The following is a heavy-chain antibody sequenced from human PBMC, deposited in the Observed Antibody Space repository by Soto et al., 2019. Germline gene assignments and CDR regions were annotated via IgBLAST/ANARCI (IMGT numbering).Heavy chain of an antibody. CDR2: INQDGNAK. J-gene: IGHJ4*02. V-gene: IGHV3-7*04. CDR3: ASDYGL. Sequence: EVQLVESGGGLVQPGGSLRLSCAVSGFTFGTHWMSWVRQAPGKGPEWVANINQDGNAKSYVDSVKGRFTISRDNAKNSLYLQMNSLRVEDTAVYYCASDYGLGGQGSLVTVSS. CDR1: GFTFGTHW. D-gene: IGHD4-17*01.